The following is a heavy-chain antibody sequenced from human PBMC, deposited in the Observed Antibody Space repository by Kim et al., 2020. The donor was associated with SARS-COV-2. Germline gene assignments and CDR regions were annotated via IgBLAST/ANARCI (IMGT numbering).Heavy chain of an antibody. Sequence: GVSLRLSCAASGFTFSTYSMNWVRQAPGKGLEWVSSSSSSSSYKYYADSVKGRFTISRDNAKNSLYLQMNSLRAEDTAVYYCAKHLADDSSGYYGPIIDYWGQGTLVTVSS. J-gene: IGHJ4*02. V-gene: IGHV3-21*01. CDR1: GFTFSTYS. D-gene: IGHD3-22*01. CDR2: SSSSSSYK. CDR3: AKHLADDSSGYYGPIIDY.